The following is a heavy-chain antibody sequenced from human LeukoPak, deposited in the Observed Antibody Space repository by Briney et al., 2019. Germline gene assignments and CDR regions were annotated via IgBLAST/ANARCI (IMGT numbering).Heavy chain of an antibody. J-gene: IGHJ3*02. CDR2: INSDGKIT. Sequence: GGSLRLSCAASGFTLTTYWIHWVRQAPGKGQVWVSRINSDGKITTYADSVKGRLTISGDYAKNTLYLQMNILRAEDTAVYYCARDSGHDAFDIWGQGTTVTVSS. CDR1: GFTLTTYW. V-gene: IGHV3-74*01. CDR3: ARDSGHDAFDI.